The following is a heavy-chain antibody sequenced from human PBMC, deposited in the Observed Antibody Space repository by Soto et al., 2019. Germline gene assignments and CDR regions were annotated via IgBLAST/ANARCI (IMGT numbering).Heavy chain of an antibody. Sequence: PSQTRSLTCTISWDSVSINSAAWNWIRQSPSRGLEWLGRTYYRSKWYNDYAVSVKSRITINQDTPKNQFSLQLNSVTPEDTAVYYGARELLDSGGYYGIDSWAEGTLDNVSS. CDR1: WDSVSINSAA. J-gene: IGHJ4*02. V-gene: IGHV6-1*01. CDR2: TYYRSKWYN. D-gene: IGHD3-22*01. CDR3: ARELLDSGGYYGIDS.